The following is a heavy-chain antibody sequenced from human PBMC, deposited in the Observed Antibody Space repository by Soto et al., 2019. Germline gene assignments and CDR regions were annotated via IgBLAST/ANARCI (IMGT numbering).Heavy chain of an antibody. CDR3: EREAYYYDSSGLLDY. J-gene: IGHJ4*02. CDR1: GGTFSSYA. D-gene: IGHD3-22*01. V-gene: IGHV1-69*06. Sequence: SVKVSCKASGGTFSSYAISWVRQAPGQGLEWMGGIIPIFGTANYAQKFQGRVTITADKSTSTAYMELSSLRSEDTAVYYCEREAYYYDSSGLLDYWGQGTLVTVSS. CDR2: IIPIFGTA.